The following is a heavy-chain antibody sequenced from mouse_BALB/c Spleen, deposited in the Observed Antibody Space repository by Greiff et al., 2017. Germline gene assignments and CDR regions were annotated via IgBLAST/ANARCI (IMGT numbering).Heavy chain of an antibody. D-gene: IGHD2-12*01. CDR2: IYPGDGDT. Sequence: QVQLQQSGAELARPGASVKLSCKASGYTFTSYWMQWVKQRPGQGLEWIGAIYPGDGDTRYTQKFKGKATLTADKSSSTAYMQLSSVASEDSAVYYCARRLYWYFDVWGAGTTVTVSS. J-gene: IGHJ1*01. CDR1: GYTFTSYW. CDR3: ARRLYWYFDV. V-gene: IGHV1-87*01.